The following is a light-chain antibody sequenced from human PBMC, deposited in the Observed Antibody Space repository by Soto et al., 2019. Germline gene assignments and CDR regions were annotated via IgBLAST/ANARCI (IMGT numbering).Light chain of an antibody. CDR2: KAS. V-gene: IGKV1-5*03. CDR1: QSISNW. CDR3: QQSYNTPCT. Sequence: DIPMTQSPSTLSASVGDRVTITCRASQSISNWLAWYQQRPGKAPKLLIYKASSLESGVPSRFSGSGSGTEFTLTISSLQPDDFATYYCQQSYNTPCTFGQGTKLYIK. J-gene: IGKJ2*02.